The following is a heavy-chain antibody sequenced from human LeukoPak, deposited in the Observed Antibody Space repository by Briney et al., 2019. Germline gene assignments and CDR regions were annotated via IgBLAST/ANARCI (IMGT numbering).Heavy chain of an antibody. V-gene: IGHV4-61*01. J-gene: IGHJ6*02. CDR1: GGSVSSGSYY. Sequence: SETLSLTCTVSGGSVSSGSYYWSWIRQPPGKGLEWIGYIYYSGSTNYNPSLKSRVTISVDTSKNQFSLKLSSVTAADTAVYYCARDIVVVSRYYYYGMDVWGQGTTVTVSS. CDR3: ARDIVVVSRYYYYGMDV. CDR2: IYYSGST. D-gene: IGHD2-15*01.